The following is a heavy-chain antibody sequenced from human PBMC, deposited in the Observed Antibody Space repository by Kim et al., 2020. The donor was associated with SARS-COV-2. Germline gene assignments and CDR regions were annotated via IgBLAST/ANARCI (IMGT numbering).Heavy chain of an antibody. Sequence: VDSVKGRFTISRDNAKNSLYLQMNSLRAEDTAVYYCARDGVVVVAAGLDYWGQGTLVTVSS. D-gene: IGHD2-15*01. V-gene: IGHV3-7*01. J-gene: IGHJ4*02. CDR3: ARDGVVVVAAGLDY.